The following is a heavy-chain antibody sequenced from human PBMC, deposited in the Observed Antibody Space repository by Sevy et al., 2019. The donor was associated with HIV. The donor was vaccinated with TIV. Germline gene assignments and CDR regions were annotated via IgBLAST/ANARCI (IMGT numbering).Heavy chain of an antibody. CDR2: INPNSGGT. D-gene: IGHD1-1*01. CDR3: AKVRTGMSFDY. J-gene: IGHJ4*02. CDR1: GYTFTGYY. V-gene: IGHV1-2*02. Sequence: ASVKVSFKASGYTFTGYYMHWVRQAPGQGLEWMGWINPNSGGTNYAQKFQGRVTMTRVTSISTAYMELSRLRSDDTAVYYCAKVRTGMSFDYWGQGTLVTVSS.